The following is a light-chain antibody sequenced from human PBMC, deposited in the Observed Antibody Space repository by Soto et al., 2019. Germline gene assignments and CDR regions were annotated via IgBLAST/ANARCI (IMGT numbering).Light chain of an antibody. V-gene: IGLV4-69*01. CDR3: QTWGTGNYVV. J-gene: IGLJ2*01. CDR2: LNSDGRH. Sequence: QPVLTQSPSASASLGASVKLTCTLSSGHSSYAIAWHQQQPEKGPRYLMKLNSDGRHSKGDGIPDRFSGSSSGAERYLTISSLQSEDEADYYCQTWGTGNYVVFGGGTKLTVL. CDR1: SGHSSYA.